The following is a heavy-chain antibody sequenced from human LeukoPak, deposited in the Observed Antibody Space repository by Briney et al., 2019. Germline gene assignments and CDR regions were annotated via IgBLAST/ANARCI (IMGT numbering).Heavy chain of an antibody. Sequence: SVKVSCKASGGTFSSYAISWVRQAPGQGLEWMGGIIPIFGTANYAQKFQGRVTITTDESTSTAYMELSSLRSEDTAVYYCARGGSGGSGYRPFDYWGQGTLVTVSS. CDR2: IIPIFGTA. CDR1: GGTFSSYA. V-gene: IGHV1-69*05. CDR3: ARGGSGGSGYRPFDY. J-gene: IGHJ4*02. D-gene: IGHD2-15*01.